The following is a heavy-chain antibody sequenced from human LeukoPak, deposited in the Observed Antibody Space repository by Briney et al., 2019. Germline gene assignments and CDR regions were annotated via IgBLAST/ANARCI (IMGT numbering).Heavy chain of an antibody. V-gene: IGHV3-30*02. J-gene: IGHJ5*02. CDR2: IRYDGSNK. Sequence: GGSLRLSCAASGFTFSSYGMHWVRQAPGKGLEWVAFIRYDGSNKYYADSVKGRFTISRDNSKNTLYLQMNSLRAEDTAVYYCARDPSASIIAAAGSFDPWGQGTLVTVSS. CDR1: GFTFSSYG. D-gene: IGHD6-13*01. CDR3: ARDPSASIIAAAGSFDP.